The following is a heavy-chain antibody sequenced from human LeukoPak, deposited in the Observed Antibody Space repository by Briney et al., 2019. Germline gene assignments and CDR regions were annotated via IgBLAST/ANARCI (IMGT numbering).Heavy chain of an antibody. Sequence: PSETLSLTCTVSGGSISSYYWSWIRQPPGKGLEWIGYIYYSGSTNYNPSLKSRVTISVDTSKNQFSLKLSSVTAVDTAVYYCARGRTGYSSGWYWFDPWGQGTLVTVSS. CDR3: ARGRTGYSSGWYWFDP. V-gene: IGHV4-59*01. D-gene: IGHD6-19*01. CDR1: GGSISSYY. J-gene: IGHJ5*02. CDR2: IYYSGST.